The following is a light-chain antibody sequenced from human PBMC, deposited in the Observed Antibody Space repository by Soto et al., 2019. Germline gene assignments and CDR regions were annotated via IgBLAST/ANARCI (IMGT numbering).Light chain of an antibody. CDR2: EGS. CDR1: SSDVGSDNL. V-gene: IGLV2-23*01. Sequence: QSVLTQPASVSGSPGQSITISCTGTSSDVGSDNLVSWYQQHPDKAPKLMIYEGSKRPSGVSNRFSGSKSGNTASLTISGLQAEDEADYYCCSYAGSSTAIFGGGTKVTVL. CDR3: CSYAGSSTAI. J-gene: IGLJ2*01.